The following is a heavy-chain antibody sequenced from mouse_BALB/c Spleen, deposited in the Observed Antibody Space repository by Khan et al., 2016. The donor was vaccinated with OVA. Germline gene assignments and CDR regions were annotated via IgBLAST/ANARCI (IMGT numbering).Heavy chain of an antibody. J-gene: IGHJ1*01. CDR1: GYTFTNYG. CDR2: INTYTGEP. V-gene: IGHV9-1*02. D-gene: IGHD6-2*01. Sequence: QIQLVQSGPELKKPGATVKISCKASGYTFTNYGMNWVKQAPGKGLKWMGWINTYTGEPTYADDFKGRFVFSLETSASTAYLQISNLKDEDMTTYFCARISSYWYSDFWGAGTTVTVSS. CDR3: ARISSYWYSDF.